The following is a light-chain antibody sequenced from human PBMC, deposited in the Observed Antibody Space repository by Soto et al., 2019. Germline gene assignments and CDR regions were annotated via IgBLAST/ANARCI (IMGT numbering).Light chain of an antibody. CDR3: RSYTTTSTQV. V-gene: IGLV2-14*01. Sequence: QSALTQPASVSGSPGQSITLSCTGTSSDVGGYDYVSWYQHHPGKAPKLMIYEVSNRPSGISYRFSGSKSGNTASLTISGLQADDEADYYCRSYTTTSTQVFGGGTKLTVL. CDR2: EVS. J-gene: IGLJ2*01. CDR1: SSDVGGYDY.